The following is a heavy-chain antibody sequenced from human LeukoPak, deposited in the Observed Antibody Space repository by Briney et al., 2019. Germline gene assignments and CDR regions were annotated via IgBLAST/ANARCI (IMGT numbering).Heavy chain of an antibody. CDR2: IRYDGSNK. J-gene: IGHJ4*02. CDR1: GFTFSSYG. Sequence: GGSLRLSCAASGFTFSSYGMHWVRQAPGKGLEWVAFIRYDGSNKYYADSVKGRFTISRDNSKNTLYLQMNSLRAEDTAVYYCAGVPHHYDFWSGYYFDYWGQGTLVTVSS. D-gene: IGHD3-3*01. V-gene: IGHV3-30*02. CDR3: AGVPHHYDFWSGYYFDY.